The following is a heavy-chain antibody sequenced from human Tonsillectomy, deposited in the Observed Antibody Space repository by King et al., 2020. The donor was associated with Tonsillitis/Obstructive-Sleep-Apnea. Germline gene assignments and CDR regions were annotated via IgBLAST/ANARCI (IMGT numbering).Heavy chain of an antibody. CDR2: INHSGST. CDR1: GGSFSGYY. CDR3: ARASGIAADFDY. Sequence: QVQLQQWGAGLLKPSETLSLTCAVYGGSFSGYYWSWIRQPPGKGLEWIGEINHSGSTNYNLSLKSRVTISVDTSKNQFSLKLSSVTAADTAVYYCARASGIAADFDYWGQGTLVTVSS. V-gene: IGHV4-34*01. J-gene: IGHJ4*02. D-gene: IGHD6-25*01.